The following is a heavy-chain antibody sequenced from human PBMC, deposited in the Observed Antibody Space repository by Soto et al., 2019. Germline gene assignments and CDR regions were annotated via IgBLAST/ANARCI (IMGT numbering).Heavy chain of an antibody. CDR1: GYTLTELS. J-gene: IGHJ6*02. CDR2: FDPEDGET. D-gene: IGHD3-3*01. CDR3: ATPTNAYDFWSGPLFKPLGL. V-gene: IGHV1-24*01. Sequence: ASVKVSCKVSGYTLTELSMHWVRQAPGKGLEGMGGFDPEDGETIYAQKFQGRVTMTEDTSTDTAYMELSSLRSEDTAVYYCATPTNAYDFWSGPLFKPLGLWGQGTTVTVSS.